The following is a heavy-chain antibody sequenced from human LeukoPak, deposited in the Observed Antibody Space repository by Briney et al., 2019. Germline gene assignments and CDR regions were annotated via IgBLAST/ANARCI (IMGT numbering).Heavy chain of an antibody. V-gene: IGHV1-46*01. J-gene: IGHJ4*02. CDR2: INPSGGST. Sequence: ASVKVSCKASGYTFTSYYMHWVRQAPGQGLEWMGIINPSGGSTSYAQKFQGRVTMTRNTSISTAYMELSSLRSEDTAVYYCARVLFGDIDYWGQGTLVTVSS. D-gene: IGHD2-21*01. CDR1: GYTFTSYY. CDR3: ARVLFGDIDY.